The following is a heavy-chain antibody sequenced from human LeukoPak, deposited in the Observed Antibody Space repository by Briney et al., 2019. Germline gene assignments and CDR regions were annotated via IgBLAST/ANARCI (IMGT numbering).Heavy chain of an antibody. V-gene: IGHV4-4*07. Sequence: PSETLSLTCSVSGDSFSSYFWSWIRQPAGKGLEWIGRLHASGGANYNPSLKSRVTKSFDTSKNQFSLKRGSVTAADTAVYYCARGEGSNWSDSYYGMDVWGQGTTVTVSS. CDR3: ARGEGSNWSDSYYGMDV. J-gene: IGHJ6*02. CDR1: GDSFSSYF. D-gene: IGHD4-11*01. CDR2: LHASGGA.